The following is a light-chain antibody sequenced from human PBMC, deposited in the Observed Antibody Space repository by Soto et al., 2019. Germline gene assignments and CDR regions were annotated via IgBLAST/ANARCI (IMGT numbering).Light chain of an antibody. Sequence: QPALTQPPSASGSPGQSVTISCTGTSSDVGGYNYVSWYQQHPGKAPKLLIYEVTTRPSGVPDRFSGSKSGNTASLTVSGLQAEDEADYYCSSYAGSNNVIFGGGTKLTVL. J-gene: IGLJ2*01. CDR2: EVT. V-gene: IGLV2-8*01. CDR1: SSDVGGYNY. CDR3: SSYAGSNNVI.